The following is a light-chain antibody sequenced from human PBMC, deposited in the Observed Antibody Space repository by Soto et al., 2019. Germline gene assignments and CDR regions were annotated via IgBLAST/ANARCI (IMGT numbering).Light chain of an antibody. Sequence: VMTQCPATLSVSPGERVTFSCRASQSVTTNLAWYQHKPGQSPRLLISDASTGASGIPPRFSGSGSGTEFTLTIDRLQSADFAVYYCQQYDRWPVTFGGGTKVDIK. J-gene: IGKJ4*01. CDR3: QQYDRWPVT. CDR1: QSVTTN. V-gene: IGKV3-15*01. CDR2: DAS.